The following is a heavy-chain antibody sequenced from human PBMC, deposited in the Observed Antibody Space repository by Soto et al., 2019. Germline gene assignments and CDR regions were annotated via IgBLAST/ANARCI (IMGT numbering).Heavy chain of an antibody. CDR2: INPSGGST. J-gene: IGHJ4*02. D-gene: IGHD2-2*01. CDR1: GYTFTSYY. V-gene: IGHV1-46*03. Sequence: ASVKVSCKASGYTFTSYYMHWVRQAPGQGLEWMGIINPSGGSTSYAQKFQGRVTMTRDTSTSTVYMELSSLRSEDTAVYYCASQLGYCSSTSCPVVGYWGQGTLVTVSS. CDR3: ASQLGYCSSTSCPVVGY.